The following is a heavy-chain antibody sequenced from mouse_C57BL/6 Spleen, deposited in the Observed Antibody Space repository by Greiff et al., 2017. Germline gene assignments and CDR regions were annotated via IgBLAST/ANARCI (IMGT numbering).Heavy chain of an antibody. Sequence: VQLQESGAELVRPGASVKLSCKASGYTFTDYYINWVKQRPGQGLEWIARIYPGSGNTYYNEKFKGKATLTAEKSSSTAYMQLSSLTSEDSAVYFCARDYYGSSYEYYFDYWGQGTTLTVSS. CDR1: GYTFTDYY. V-gene: IGHV1-76*01. CDR2: IYPGSGNT. J-gene: IGHJ2*01. CDR3: ARDYYGSSYEYYFDY. D-gene: IGHD1-1*01.